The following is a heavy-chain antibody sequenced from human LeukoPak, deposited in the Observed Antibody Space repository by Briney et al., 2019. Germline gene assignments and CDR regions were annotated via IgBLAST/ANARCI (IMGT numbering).Heavy chain of an antibody. J-gene: IGHJ4*02. CDR2: IRSKANSYAT. D-gene: IGHD3-10*01. Sequence: PGGSLRLSCAASGFTFSGSAMHWVRQASGKGLEWVGRIRSKANSYATAYAASVKGRFTISRDDSKNTAYLQMNSLKTEDTAVHYCTRHNRYSGVFDYWGQGTLVTVSS. CDR1: GFTFSGSA. V-gene: IGHV3-73*01. CDR3: TRHNRYSGVFDY.